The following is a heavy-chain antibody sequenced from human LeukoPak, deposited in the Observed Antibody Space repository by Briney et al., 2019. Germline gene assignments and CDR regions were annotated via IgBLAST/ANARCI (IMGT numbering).Heavy chain of an antibody. CDR3: AKDREQYSSSRINWFDP. D-gene: IGHD6-13*01. J-gene: IGHJ5*02. V-gene: IGHV3-73*01. Sequence: GGSLRLSCAASGFIFSGSAMHWVRLASGKGLEWVGRIRSHANNYATAYGASVKGRFSISRDDSKNTLYLQMNSLRAEDTAVYYCAKDREQYSSSRINWFDPWGQGTLVTVSS. CDR2: IRSHANNYAT. CDR1: GFIFSGSA.